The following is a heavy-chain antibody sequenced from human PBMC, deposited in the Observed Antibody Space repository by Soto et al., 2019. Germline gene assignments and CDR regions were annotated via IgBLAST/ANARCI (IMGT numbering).Heavy chain of an antibody. J-gene: IGHJ4*02. CDR3: AKDDCSGGSCYLDY. D-gene: IGHD2-15*01. Sequence: GSLRLSCAASGFTFSSYGMHWVRQAPGKGLEWVAVISYDGSNKYYADSVKGRFTIPRDNSKNTLYLQMNSLRAEDTAVYYCAKDDCSGGSCYLDYWGQGTLVTVSS. V-gene: IGHV3-30*18. CDR2: ISYDGSNK. CDR1: GFTFSSYG.